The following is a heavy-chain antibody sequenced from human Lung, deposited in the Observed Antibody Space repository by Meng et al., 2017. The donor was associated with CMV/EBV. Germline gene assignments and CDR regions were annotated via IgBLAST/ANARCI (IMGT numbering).Heavy chain of an antibody. CDR1: GFSLSTIEVG. V-gene: IGHV2-5*02. D-gene: IGHD2-2*01. CDR3: ALFTRSWFDP. CDR2: IYWDDDK. J-gene: IGHJ5*02. Sequence: ITLKGSGSTLGKPKQTLQLTCTFSGFSLSTIEVGVGWIRQPPGKALEWLAVIYWDDDKRYSPSLKSRLTITKDTSKNQVVLTLTNMDPVDTATYYCALFTRSWFDPWGQGTLVTVSS.